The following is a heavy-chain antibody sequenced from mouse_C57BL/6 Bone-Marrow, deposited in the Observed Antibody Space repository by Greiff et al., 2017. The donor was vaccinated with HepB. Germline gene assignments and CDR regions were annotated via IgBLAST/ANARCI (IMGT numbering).Heavy chain of an antibody. D-gene: IGHD1-1*01. CDR2: IDPETGGT. CDR1: GYTFTDYE. CDR3: TAPITTVVPYFDY. Sequence: QVQLQQSGAELVRPGASVTLSCKASGYTFTDYEMHWVKQTPVHGLEWIGAIDPETGGTAYNQKFKGQAILTADKSSSTAYMELRSLTSEDSAVYYCTAPITTVVPYFDYWGQGTTLTVSS. J-gene: IGHJ2*01. V-gene: IGHV1-15*01.